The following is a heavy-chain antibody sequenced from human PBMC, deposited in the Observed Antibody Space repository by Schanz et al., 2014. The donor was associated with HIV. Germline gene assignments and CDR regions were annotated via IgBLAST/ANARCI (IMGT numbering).Heavy chain of an antibody. CDR3: AREKDLGYSSTLGF. CDR1: GFTFNDYY. Sequence: VQLAESGGGLVKPGGSLRLSCAGSGFTFNDYYMTWIRQAPGKGLEWVSYISDTGTTTYYADSVNGRFTISRDNAKNSMFLQMNSLRGEDTAVYYCAREKDLGYSSTLGFWGQGTLVTVSS. V-gene: IGHV3-11*01. D-gene: IGHD6-13*01. CDR2: ISDTGTTT. J-gene: IGHJ4*02.